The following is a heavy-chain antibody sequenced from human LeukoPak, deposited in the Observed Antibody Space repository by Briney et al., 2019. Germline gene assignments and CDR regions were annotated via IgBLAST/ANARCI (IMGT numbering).Heavy chain of an antibody. CDR3: ARGLLWFGESHAFDI. Sequence: GGSLRLSCAASGFTFSSYGMSWVRQAPGKGLEWVSAISGSGGSTYYADSVKGRFTISRDNAKNSLYLQMNSLRAEDTAVYYCARGLLWFGESHAFDIWGQGTMVTVSS. D-gene: IGHD3-10*01. CDR1: GFTFSSYG. J-gene: IGHJ3*02. V-gene: IGHV3-23*01. CDR2: ISGSGGST.